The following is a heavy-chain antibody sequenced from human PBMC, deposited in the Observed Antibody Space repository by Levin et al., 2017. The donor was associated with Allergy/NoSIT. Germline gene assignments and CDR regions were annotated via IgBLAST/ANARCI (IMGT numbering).Heavy chain of an antibody. D-gene: IGHD1-26*01. V-gene: IGHV1-2*02. CDR3: ARGPPLEWELLFDY. CDR2: INPNSGGT. Sequence: RASVKVSCKASGYTFTGYYMHWVRQAPGQGLEWMGWINPNSGGTNYAQKFQGRVTMTRDTSISTAYMELSRLRSDDTAVYYCARGPPLEWELLFDYWGQGTLVTVSS. J-gene: IGHJ4*02. CDR1: GYTFTGYY.